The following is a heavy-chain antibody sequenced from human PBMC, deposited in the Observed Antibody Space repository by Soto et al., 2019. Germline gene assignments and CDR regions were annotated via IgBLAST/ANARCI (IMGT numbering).Heavy chain of an antibody. CDR1: GFTFSDHY. D-gene: IGHD3-3*01. V-gene: IGHV3-72*01. CDR3: ARDKADDFWSGYDY. Sequence: GGSLRLSCAASGFTFSDHYMDWVRQAPGKGLEWVGRTRNKANSYTTEYAASVKGRFTISRDDSKNSLYLQMNSLKTEDTAVYYCARDKADDFWSGYDYWGQGTLVTVSS. CDR2: TRNKANSYTT. J-gene: IGHJ4*02.